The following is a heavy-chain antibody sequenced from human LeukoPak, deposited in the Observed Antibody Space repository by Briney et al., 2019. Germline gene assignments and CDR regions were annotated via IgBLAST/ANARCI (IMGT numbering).Heavy chain of an antibody. V-gene: IGHV3-23*01. CDR2: ISGSGGST. J-gene: IGHJ4*02. D-gene: IGHD6-13*01. CDR3: AMLRAPATTAWYGY. Sequence: GGSLRLSCAASGFTFSSYTMSWVRQAPGKGLEWVSAISGSGGSTYYADSVKGRFTISKDNSKNTMYLQMNSLRAEDTAVYYCAMLRAPATTAWYGYWGQGTLVTVSS. CDR1: GFTFSSYT.